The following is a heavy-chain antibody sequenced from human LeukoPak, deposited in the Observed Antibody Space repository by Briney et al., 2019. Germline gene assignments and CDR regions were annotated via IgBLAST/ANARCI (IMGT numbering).Heavy chain of an antibody. D-gene: IGHD2-15*01. CDR3: ARQLARYSYIDY. Sequence: SETLSLTCAVYGGSFSGYYWSWIRQPPGKGLEWIGEINHSGSTNYNPSLKSRVTISVDTSKNQFSLKLSSVTAADTAVYYCARQLARYSYIDYWGQGTLVTVSS. CDR2: INHSGST. CDR1: GGSFSGYY. V-gene: IGHV4-34*01. J-gene: IGHJ4*02.